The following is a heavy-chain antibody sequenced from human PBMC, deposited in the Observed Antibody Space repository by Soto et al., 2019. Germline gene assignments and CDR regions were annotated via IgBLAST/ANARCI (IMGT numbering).Heavy chain of an antibody. Sequence: SETLSLTCAVYGGSFSGYYWSWIRQPPGKGLEWIGEINHSGNTNYNPSLKSRVTISVDTSKNQLFLNLSSVTAADTAMYYCARHHVRGRTIAGAAEFWGQGTLVTVSS. CDR1: GGSFSGYY. V-gene: IGHV4-34*01. D-gene: IGHD6-13*01. J-gene: IGHJ4*02. CDR3: ARHHVRGRTIAGAAEF. CDR2: INHSGNT.